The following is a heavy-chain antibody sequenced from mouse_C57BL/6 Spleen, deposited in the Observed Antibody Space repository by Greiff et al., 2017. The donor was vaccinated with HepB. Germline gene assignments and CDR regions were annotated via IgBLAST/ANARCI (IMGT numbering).Heavy chain of an antibody. J-gene: IGHJ2*01. V-gene: IGHV1-69*01. Sequence: VQLQQPGAELVMPGASVKLSCKASGYTFTSYWMPWVKQRPGQGLEWIGEIDPSDSYTNYNQKFKGKSTLTVDKSSSTPYMQLSSLTSEDSAVYGCARWRARGSSNYFGLWGQGTTLTGSS. CDR3: ARWRARGSSNYFGL. D-gene: IGHD1-1*01. CDR1: GYTFTSYW. CDR2: IDPSDSYT.